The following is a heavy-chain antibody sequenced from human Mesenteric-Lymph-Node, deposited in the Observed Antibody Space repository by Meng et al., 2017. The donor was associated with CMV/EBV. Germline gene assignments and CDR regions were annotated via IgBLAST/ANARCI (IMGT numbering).Heavy chain of an antibody. CDR2: INPDGSGE. CDR1: GLTFSTYW. V-gene: IGHV3-7*01. J-gene: IGHJ5*02. CDR3: ARGARVPGP. Sequence: GESLKISCAASGLTFSTYWMSWVRQAPGKGLEWVANINPDGSGEYYVGSVKGRFTISRDNAKNSLYLQLNSLRVEDTAVYYCARGARVPGPWSQGTLVTVSS.